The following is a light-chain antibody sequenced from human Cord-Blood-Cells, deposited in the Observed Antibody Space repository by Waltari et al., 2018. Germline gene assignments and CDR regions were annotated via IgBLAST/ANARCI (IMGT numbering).Light chain of an antibody. J-gene: IGLJ3*02. V-gene: IGLV2-23*01. CDR1: SSDVGSYNL. CDR2: EGS. CDR3: CSYAGSSTLV. Sequence: QSALTQPASVSGSPGQSITISCTGTSSDVGSYNLVSWYQQHPGKSPKLMIYEGSKRPSGVSHRFSGSTCGNTASLPFSGLQAEDEADYYCCSYAGSSTLVFGGGTKLTVL.